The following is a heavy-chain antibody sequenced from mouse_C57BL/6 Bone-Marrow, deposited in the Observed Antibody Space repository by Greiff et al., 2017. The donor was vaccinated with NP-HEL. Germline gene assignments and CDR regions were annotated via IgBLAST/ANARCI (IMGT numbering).Heavy chain of an antibody. D-gene: IGHD1-1*01. CDR1: GFTFSSYA. Sequence: EVQLVESGEGLVKPGGSLKLSCAASGFTFSSYAMSWVRQTPEKRLEWVAYISSGGDYIYYADTVKGRFTISRDNARNTLYLQMSSLKSEDTAMYYCTRDKDYFSYSDYWGQGTTLTVSS. V-gene: IGHV5-9-1*02. CDR3: TRDKDYFSYSDY. CDR2: ISSGGDYI. J-gene: IGHJ2*01.